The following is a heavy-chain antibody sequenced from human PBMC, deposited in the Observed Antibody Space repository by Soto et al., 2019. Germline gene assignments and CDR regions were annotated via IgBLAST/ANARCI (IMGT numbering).Heavy chain of an antibody. Sequence: SETLSLTGTVSGGSSSSYYWSWIRQPPGKGLEWIGYIYYSGSTNYNPSLKSRVTISVDTSKNQFSLKLSSVTAADTAVYYCARVDGGSSLYGMDVWGQGTTVTVSS. J-gene: IGHJ6*02. D-gene: IGHD6-13*01. V-gene: IGHV4-59*01. CDR1: GGSSSSYY. CDR3: ARVDGGSSLYGMDV. CDR2: IYYSGST.